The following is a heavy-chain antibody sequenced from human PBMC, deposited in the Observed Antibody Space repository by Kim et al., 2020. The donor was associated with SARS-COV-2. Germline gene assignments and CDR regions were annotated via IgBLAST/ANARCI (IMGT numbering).Heavy chain of an antibody. CDR3: AKTAARITMIVVSFKYYFDY. Sequence: GGSLRLSCAASGFTFSSYAMSWVRQAPGKGLEWVSAISGSGGSTYYADSVKGRFTISRDNSKNTLYLQMNSLRAEDTAVYYCAKTAARITMIVVSFKYYFDYWGQGTLVTVSS. J-gene: IGHJ4*02. V-gene: IGHV3-23*01. D-gene: IGHD3-22*01. CDR1: GFTFSSYA. CDR2: ISGSGGST.